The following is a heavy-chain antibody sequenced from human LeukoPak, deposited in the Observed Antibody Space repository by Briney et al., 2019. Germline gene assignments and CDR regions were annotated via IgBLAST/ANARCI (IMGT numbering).Heavy chain of an antibody. D-gene: IGHD2-15*01. CDR1: GFIFSGFA. CDR2: ISDSGDNR. CDR3: AKSHSVAQRGYFDY. V-gene: IGHV3-23*01. J-gene: IGHJ4*02. Sequence: GGSLRLSCGASGFIFSGFAMTWVRQAPGKGLEWVATISDSGDNRYYADAVKGRFTITRDNSRDTLYAQMSSLRAEDAAVYYCAKSHSVAQRGYFDYWGQGTLVTVSS.